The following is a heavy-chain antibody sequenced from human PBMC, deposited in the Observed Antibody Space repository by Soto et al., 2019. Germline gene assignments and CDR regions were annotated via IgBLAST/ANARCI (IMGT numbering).Heavy chain of an antibody. CDR3: AREGYYSCSESYSPPLYYGMDV. D-gene: IGHD3-10*01. Sequence: QAQLVQSESEVRKPGASVKVSCKASGYRFTTYGISWVRQAPGQGLEWMGWISDYNGNTNYEKKFQGRVTMTTDTSTRTAFMELKSLSSDDTAVYYCAREGYYSCSESYSPPLYYGMDVWGQGTTVTVS. J-gene: IGHJ6*02. CDR2: ISDYNGNT. V-gene: IGHV1-18*01. CDR1: GYRFTTYG.